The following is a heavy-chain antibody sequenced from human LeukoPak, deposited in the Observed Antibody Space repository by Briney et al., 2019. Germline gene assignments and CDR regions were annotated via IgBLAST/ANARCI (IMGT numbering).Heavy chain of an antibody. V-gene: IGHV1-18*01. D-gene: IGHD3-22*01. CDR3: ARVAYPYYYDSSGYYEGGIFDY. Sequence: GASVKVSCKASGYTSTSYGISWVRQAPGQGLEWMGWISAYNGNTNYAQKLQGRVTMTTDTSTSTAYMELRSLRSDDTAVYYCARVAYPYYYDSSGYYEGGIFDYWGQGTLVTVSS. CDR2: ISAYNGNT. CDR1: GYTSTSYG. J-gene: IGHJ4*02.